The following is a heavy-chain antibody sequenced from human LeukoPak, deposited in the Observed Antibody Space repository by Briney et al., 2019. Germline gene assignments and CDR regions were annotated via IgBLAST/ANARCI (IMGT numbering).Heavy chain of an antibody. CDR3: ARVTYGSGSFLYYYYGMDV. J-gene: IGHJ6*02. D-gene: IGHD3-10*01. V-gene: IGHV3-48*03. CDR2: ISSSGSTI. CDR1: GFTFSSYE. Sequence: GGSLRLSYAASGFTFSSYEMNWVRQAPGKGLEWVSYISSSGSTIYYADSVKGRFTISRDNAKNSLYLQMNSLRAEDTAVYYCARVTYGSGSFLYYYYGMDVWGQGTTVTVSS.